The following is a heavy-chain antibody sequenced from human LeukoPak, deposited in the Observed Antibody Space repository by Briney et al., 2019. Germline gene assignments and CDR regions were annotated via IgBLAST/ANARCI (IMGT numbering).Heavy chain of an antibody. CDR2: VDPKDGET. CDR3: ATVPGSGSYSEGAY. Sequence: ASVKVSCKVSGYTFTDYYMHWVQQAPGKGLEWMGLVDPKDGETIYAEKFQGRVTITADTSTDTAYMELSSLRSEDTAVYYCATVPGSGSYSEGAYWGQGTLVTVSS. D-gene: IGHD1-26*01. J-gene: IGHJ4*02. CDR1: GYTFTDYY. V-gene: IGHV1-69-2*01.